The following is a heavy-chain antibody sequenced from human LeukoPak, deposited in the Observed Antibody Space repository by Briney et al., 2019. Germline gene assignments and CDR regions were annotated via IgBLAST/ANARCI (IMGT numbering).Heavy chain of an antibody. CDR2: ISWNSGSI. Sequence: PGGSLRLSCAASGFTFDDYAMHWVRQAPGKGLERVSGISWNSGSIGYADSVKGRFTISRDNAKNSLYLQMNSLRAEDTALHYCAKDGGYDYWGQGTLVTVSS. J-gene: IGHJ4*02. CDR1: GFTFDDYA. V-gene: IGHV3-9*01. D-gene: IGHD5-12*01. CDR3: AKDGGYDY.